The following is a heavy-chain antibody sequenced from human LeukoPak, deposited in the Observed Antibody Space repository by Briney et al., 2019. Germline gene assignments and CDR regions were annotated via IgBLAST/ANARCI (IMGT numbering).Heavy chain of an antibody. CDR2: ILSCGSN. CDR3: AGHRDGYRPFDY. D-gene: IGHD5-24*01. CDR1: GGSISSYY. Sequence: KPSETLSLTCTVSGGSISSYYCSWIRQPPGKGLEWIGYILSCGSNNYNPSLKSRVTISVDMSKNQFSLKLSSVTAADTAVYYCAGHRDGYRPFDYWGQGTLDTVSS. V-gene: IGHV4-59*01. J-gene: IGHJ4*02.